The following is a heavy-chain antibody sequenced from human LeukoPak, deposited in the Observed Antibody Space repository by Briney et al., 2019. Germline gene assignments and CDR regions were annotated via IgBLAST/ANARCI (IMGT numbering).Heavy chain of an antibody. CDR2: IYHSGTT. D-gene: IGHD1-26*01. CDR1: AYSISDGFV. J-gene: IGHJ5*02. V-gene: IGHV4-38-2*02. CDR3: TRLSHVAGAPKVSWFDP. Sequence: SETLSLTCTVSAYSISDGFVWGFIRQPPGKGLEWIASIYHSGTTYYNPSLRSQVTMSVDTSNNQFSLKLSSVTAADTAMYFCTRLSHVAGAPKVSWFDPWGQGTLVTVSS.